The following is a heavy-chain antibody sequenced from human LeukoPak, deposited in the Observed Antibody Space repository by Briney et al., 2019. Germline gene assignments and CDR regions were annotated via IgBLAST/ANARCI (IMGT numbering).Heavy chain of an antibody. J-gene: IGHJ3*02. CDR2: IYYSGST. CDR3: ARYLHYDSSGYFSDAFDI. Sequence: PSETLSLTCTVSGGSISSSSYYWGWIRQPPGKGLEWIGSIYYSGSTYYNPSLKSRVTISVDTSKNQFSLKLRSVTAADTAVYYCARYLHYDSSGYFSDAFDIWGQGTMVTVSS. V-gene: IGHV4-39*07. D-gene: IGHD3-22*01. CDR1: GGSISSSSYY.